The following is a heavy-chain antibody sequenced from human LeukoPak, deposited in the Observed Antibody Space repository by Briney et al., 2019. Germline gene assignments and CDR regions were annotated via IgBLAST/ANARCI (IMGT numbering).Heavy chain of an antibody. D-gene: IGHD3-22*01. Sequence: SVKVSCKASGGTFSSYTISWVRQAPGQGLEWMGRIIPILGIANYAQKFQGRVTITTDESTSTAYMELSSLRSEDTAVYYCARGQYYYDSSGYYYVTFDYWGQGTLVTVSS. CDR2: IIPILGIA. J-gene: IGHJ4*02. CDR1: GGTFSSYT. V-gene: IGHV1-69*16. CDR3: ARGQYYYDSSGYYYVTFDY.